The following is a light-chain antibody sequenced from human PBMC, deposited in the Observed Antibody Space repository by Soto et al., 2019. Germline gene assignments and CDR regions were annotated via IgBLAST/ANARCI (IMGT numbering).Light chain of an antibody. CDR3: CSYATGTTWV. CDR2: EVN. V-gene: IGLV2-23*02. CDR1: SSDVGTYNL. Sequence: QSALTQSASVSGSPGQSITISSTGTSSDVGTYNLVSWYQHYPGNAPQLMIYEVNERPSGVSNRFSGSKSGNTASLTISGLQAEDEADYYCCSYATGTTWVFGGGTKLTVL. J-gene: IGLJ3*02.